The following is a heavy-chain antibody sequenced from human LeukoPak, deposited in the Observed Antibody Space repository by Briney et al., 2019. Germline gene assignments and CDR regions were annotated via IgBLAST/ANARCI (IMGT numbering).Heavy chain of an antibody. Sequence: SVKVSCKASGGTFSSYAISWVRQAPGQGLEWMGGIIPIFGTANYAQKFQGRVTITADESTSTAYMELSSLRSEDTAVYYCQLNYGDYPSYFDYWGQGTLVTVSS. V-gene: IGHV1-69*13. CDR2: IIPIFGTA. J-gene: IGHJ4*02. D-gene: IGHD4-17*01. CDR1: GGTFSSYA. CDR3: QLNYGDYPSYFDY.